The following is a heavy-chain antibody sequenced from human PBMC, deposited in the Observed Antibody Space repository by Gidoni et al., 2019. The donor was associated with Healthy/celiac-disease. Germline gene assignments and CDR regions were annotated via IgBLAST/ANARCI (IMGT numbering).Heavy chain of an antibody. D-gene: IGHD3-10*01. CDR3: ARGWFCPNNWFDP. V-gene: IGHV4-4*02. CDR2: VYHGGST. J-gene: IGHJ5*02. Sequence: QVQLQESGPGLVMPSGTLSLTCAVSGGSLSSSNWWSWVRQPPGKGLEWIGEVYHGGSTNYYPSLKSRVTISVDKSKNQFCLKLSSVTAGATAVYYCARGWFCPNNWFDPWGQGTLVTVSS. CDR1: GGSLSSSNW.